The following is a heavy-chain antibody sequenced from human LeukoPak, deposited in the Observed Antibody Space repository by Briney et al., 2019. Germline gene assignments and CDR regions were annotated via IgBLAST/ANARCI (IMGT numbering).Heavy chain of an antibody. V-gene: IGHV4-38-2*01. D-gene: IGHD4-17*01. J-gene: IGHJ4*02. CDR2: VYYSGST. Sequence: PSETLSLTCAVSGYSICSGDYWGWIRQPPGKGLEWIGSVYYSGSTHYNPSLKSRVTISVDRSRNQFSLRLSSVTAADTAVYYCARNSTVTSPSTGYFDYWGQGTLATVSS. CDR3: ARNSTVTSPSTGYFDY. CDR1: GYSICSGDY.